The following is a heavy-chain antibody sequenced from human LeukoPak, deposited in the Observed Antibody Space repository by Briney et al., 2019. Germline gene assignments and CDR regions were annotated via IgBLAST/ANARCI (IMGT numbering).Heavy chain of an antibody. CDR1: GFTFSSYG. J-gene: IGHJ4*02. Sequence: PGGSLRLSCAASGFTFSSYGMNWVRQAPGKRLEWVAVIWYDGSNKYYADSVKGRFTISRDNSKNTLYLQMNSLRAEDTAVYYCARESGYPDYWGQGTLVTVSS. V-gene: IGHV3-33*01. D-gene: IGHD3-3*01. CDR3: ARESGYPDY. CDR2: IWYDGSNK.